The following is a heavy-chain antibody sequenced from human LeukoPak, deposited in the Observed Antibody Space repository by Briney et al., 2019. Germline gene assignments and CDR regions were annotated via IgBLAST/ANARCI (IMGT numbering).Heavy chain of an antibody. D-gene: IGHD3-22*01. CDR1: GGSISSSSYY. CDR3: ASIYYYDSAPFDP. CDR2: IYYSGST. J-gene: IGHJ5*02. Sequence: SETLSLTCTVSGGSISSSSYYWGWIRQPPGKGLEWIGSIYYSGSTYYNPSLKSRVTISVDTSKNQFSLKLSSVTAADTAVYYCASIYYYDSAPFDPWGQGTLVTVSS. V-gene: IGHV4-39*07.